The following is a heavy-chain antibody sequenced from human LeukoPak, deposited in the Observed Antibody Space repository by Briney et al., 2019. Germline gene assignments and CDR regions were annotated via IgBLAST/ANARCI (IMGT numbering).Heavy chain of an antibody. CDR1: GGSISSGSYY. Sequence: SETLSLSCTVSGGSISSGSYYWSWIRQPAGKGLEWIGRIYTSGSTNYNPSLKSRVTMSVDTSKNQFSLKLSSVTAADTAVYYCARVVYSSSWYWFDPWGQGTLVTVSS. CDR3: ARVVYSSSWYWFDP. J-gene: IGHJ5*02. D-gene: IGHD6-13*01. V-gene: IGHV4-61*02. CDR2: IYTSGST.